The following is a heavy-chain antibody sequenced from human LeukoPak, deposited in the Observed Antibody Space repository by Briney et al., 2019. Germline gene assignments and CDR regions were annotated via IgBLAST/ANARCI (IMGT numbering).Heavy chain of an antibody. CDR2: IKPDGSER. Sequence: GGSLRLSCAASGLTFTDFWMNRVRLASGRGLEWLANIKPDGSERYYVDSVKGRFAISRDNAKNEVYLEMNSVRAEDTGVYYCSGRDSSRSPRAYWGQGTLVSVSS. CDR1: GLTFTDFW. V-gene: IGHV3-7*03. D-gene: IGHD2-2*01. CDR3: SGRDSSRSPRAY. J-gene: IGHJ4*02.